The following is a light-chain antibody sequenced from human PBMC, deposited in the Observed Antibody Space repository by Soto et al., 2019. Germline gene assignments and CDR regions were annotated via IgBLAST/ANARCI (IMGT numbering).Light chain of an antibody. J-gene: IGKJ1*01. Sequence: EIVLTQSPGTLSLSPGERATLSCRASQSVSSSYLAWYQHKPCQAPRLLSYGASSRTTGIPDRFSGSGSGTDFTLTISRLEPEDFAVYSCQQYGTSPQSFGQGTKVEIK. V-gene: IGKV3-20*01. CDR2: GAS. CDR1: QSVSSSY. CDR3: QQYGTSPQS.